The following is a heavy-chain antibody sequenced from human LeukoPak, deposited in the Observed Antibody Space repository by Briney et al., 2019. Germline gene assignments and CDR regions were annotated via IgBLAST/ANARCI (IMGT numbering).Heavy chain of an antibody. V-gene: IGHV4-39*07. J-gene: IGHJ4*02. CDR1: DDSISSNDYY. CDR2: INHSGST. Sequence: SEPLSLTCTVSDDSISSNDYYWGWIRQPPGKGLEWIGEINHSGSTNYNPSLKSRVTISVDTSKNQFSLKLSSVTAADTAVYYCARLSGIAAVWGQGTLVTVSS. D-gene: IGHD6-13*01. CDR3: ARLSGIAAV.